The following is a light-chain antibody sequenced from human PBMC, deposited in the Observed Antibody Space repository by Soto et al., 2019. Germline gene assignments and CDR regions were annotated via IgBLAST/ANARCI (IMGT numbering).Light chain of an antibody. CDR2: KAS. CDR3: QHYNSYSEA. V-gene: IGKV1-5*03. J-gene: IGKJ1*01. CDR1: QSISNH. Sequence: DIQMTQSPSTLSGSVGDRVTITCRASQSISNHLNWYQQKPGKAPKLLIYKASTLKSGVPSRFSGSGSGTEFTLTISSLQPDDFATYYCQHYNSYSEAFGQGTKV.